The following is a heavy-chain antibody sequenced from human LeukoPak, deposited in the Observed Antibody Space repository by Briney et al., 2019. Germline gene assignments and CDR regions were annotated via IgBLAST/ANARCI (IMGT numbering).Heavy chain of an antibody. Sequence: PSETLSLTCAVYGGSFSGYYWSWIRQPPGKGLEWIGEINHSGSTNYNPSIKSRVTISVDTSKNQFSLKLSSVTAADTAVYYCARGLTRGYYYYYGMDVWGQGTTVTVSS. CDR3: ARGLTRGYYYYYGMDV. D-gene: IGHD4-11*01. V-gene: IGHV4-34*01. J-gene: IGHJ6*02. CDR1: GGSFSGYY. CDR2: INHSGST.